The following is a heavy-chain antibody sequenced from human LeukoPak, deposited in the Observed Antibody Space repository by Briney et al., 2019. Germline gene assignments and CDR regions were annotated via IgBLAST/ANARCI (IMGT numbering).Heavy chain of an antibody. CDR3: AGGSGWLIDY. CDR1: GFTFSSYW. D-gene: IGHD6-19*01. J-gene: IGHJ4*02. Sequence: GGSLRLSCAASGFTFSSYWMKWVRQAPGKGLEWVANIKKDGSEENYVDSVKGRFTISRDNAKNTLYLQMNSLRAEDTAVYYCAGGSGWLIDYWGQGTLVTVSS. CDR2: IKKDGSEE. V-gene: IGHV3-7*04.